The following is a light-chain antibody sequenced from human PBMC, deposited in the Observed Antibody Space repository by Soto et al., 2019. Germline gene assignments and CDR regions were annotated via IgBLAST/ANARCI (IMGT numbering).Light chain of an antibody. V-gene: IGKV3-11*01. CDR1: QSFRGL. J-gene: IGKJ5*01. CDR3: QQRSNWPPIT. Sequence: VLTQSPVTLSLSPGERATLSCSASQSFRGLLAWYQQKPGQAPRLLIYNASQRATGIPARFTGSGSGTDFTLTISSLEPEDFAVYYCQQRSNWPPITFGQGTLLEI. CDR2: NAS.